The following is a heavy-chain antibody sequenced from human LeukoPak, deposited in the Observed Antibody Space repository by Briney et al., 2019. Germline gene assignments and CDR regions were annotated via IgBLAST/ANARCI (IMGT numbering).Heavy chain of an antibody. CDR1: DGSISDYP. D-gene: IGHD2-21*02. J-gene: IGHJ6*02. Sequence: PSETLSLTCTVSDGSISDYPWSWIRQPPGKGRERIGYMYYTGSTNYNPSLKSRVSISVDTSKRQFSLKLRSVTAADTAVYYCARHLYCGGDCYSGRNHYYGLDVWGQGTTVTVSS. V-gene: IGHV4-59*08. CDR3: ARHLYCGGDCYSGRNHYYGLDV. CDR2: MYYTGST.